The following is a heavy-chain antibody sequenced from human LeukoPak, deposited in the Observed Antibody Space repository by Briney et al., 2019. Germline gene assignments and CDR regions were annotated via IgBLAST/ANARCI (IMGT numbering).Heavy chain of an antibody. CDR2: INHSGST. V-gene: IGHV4-34*01. Sequence: SETLSLTCAVYGGSFSGYYWSWIRQPPGKGLEWFGEINHSGSTNYNPSLKSRVTISVDTSKNQFSLKLSSVTAADTAVYYCARIAIAVAGTDATWFDPWGQGTLVTVSS. CDR1: GGSFSGYY. J-gene: IGHJ5*02. D-gene: IGHD6-19*01. CDR3: ARIAIAVAGTDATWFDP.